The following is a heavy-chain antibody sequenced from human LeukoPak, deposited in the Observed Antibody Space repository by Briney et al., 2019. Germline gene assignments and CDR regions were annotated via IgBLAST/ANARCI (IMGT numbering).Heavy chain of an antibody. D-gene: IGHD2-15*01. CDR2: INHSGST. V-gene: IGHV4-34*01. J-gene: IGHJ6*02. Sequence: SETLSLTCAVYDGSLSGYYWSWLRQPPGKGLEWIGEINHSGSTNYNPSLKSRVTIIVDTSKNQFSLKLSSVTAADTAVYYCAGELGYCSGGSCYAYYGMDVWGQGTTVTVSS. CDR3: AGELGYCSGGSCYAYYGMDV. CDR1: DGSLSGYY.